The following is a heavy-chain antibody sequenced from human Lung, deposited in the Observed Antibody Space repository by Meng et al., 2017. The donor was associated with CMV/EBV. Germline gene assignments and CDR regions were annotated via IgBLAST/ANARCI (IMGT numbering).Heavy chain of an antibody. CDR2: MSYDGSKT. CDR3: AKPRSGFVVVPAAINS. J-gene: IGHJ5*01. V-gene: IGHV3-30*04. CDR1: GFPFSGHA. Sequence: GGSLRLXCAASGFPFSGHAMHWVRQAPGKGLEWVALMSYDGSKTFYADFVKGRFTISRDNSRNTLYLQMSGLRTDDTAVYYCAKPRSGFVVVPAAINSWGHGTLVTFSS. D-gene: IGHD5-12*01.